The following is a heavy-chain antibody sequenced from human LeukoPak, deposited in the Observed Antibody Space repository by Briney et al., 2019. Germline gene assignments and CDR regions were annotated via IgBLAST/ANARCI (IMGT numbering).Heavy chain of an antibody. V-gene: IGHV1-69*05. CDR2: IIPIFGTA. Sequence: SVKVSCKASGGTFSSYAISWVRQAPGQGLEWMGRIIPIFGTANLAQKFQGRVTITTDESTCSAYLEVSSLRSEDTAVYYCVREVKSGLTGYLWDYWGQGTLVTVSS. CDR1: GGTFSSYA. J-gene: IGHJ4*02. CDR3: VREVKSGLTGYLWDY. D-gene: IGHD3-9*01.